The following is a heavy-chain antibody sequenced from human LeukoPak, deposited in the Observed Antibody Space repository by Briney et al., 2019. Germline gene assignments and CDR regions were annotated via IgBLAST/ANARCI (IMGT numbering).Heavy chain of an antibody. CDR3: ARAMGSTSAYYFDY. CDR2: INPNSGGT. D-gene: IGHD2-2*01. Sequence: ASVKVSCKASGYTFTGYYMHWVRQAPGQGLEWMGWINPNSGGTNYAQKFQGRVTMTRDTSISTAYMELSRLRSDDTAVYYCARAMGSTSAYYFDYWGQGTLVTVSS. CDR1: GYTFTGYY. J-gene: IGHJ4*02. V-gene: IGHV1-2*02.